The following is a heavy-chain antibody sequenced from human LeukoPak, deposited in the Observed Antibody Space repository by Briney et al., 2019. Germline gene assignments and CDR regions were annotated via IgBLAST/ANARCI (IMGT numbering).Heavy chain of an antibody. CDR2: IESKTDGGTT. CDR1: GFTFSNAW. J-gene: IGHJ6*03. Sequence: GGSLRLSCAASGFTFSNAWMSWVRQAPGKGLEWVGRIESKTDGGTTDYAAPVKGRFTISRDDSKNTLYLQMNSLKTEDTAVYYCTTGMPMDVWGKGTTVTVSS. D-gene: IGHD2-2*01. CDR3: TTGMPMDV. V-gene: IGHV3-15*04.